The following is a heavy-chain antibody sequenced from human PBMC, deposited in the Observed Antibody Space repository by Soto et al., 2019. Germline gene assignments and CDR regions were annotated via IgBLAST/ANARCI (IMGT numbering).Heavy chain of an antibody. J-gene: IGHJ4*02. CDR3: AVQGDGDFDY. Sequence: QVQLQESGPGLVEPSGTLSLTCAVSGASIGTNNWWSWVRQPPGKGLEWIGEVYHSDTTNCNPSLKSRVTISIDNSQTQFSLRLTSMTAADTAVYYCAVQGDGDFDYWSQGTLVTVSS. CDR2: VYHSDTT. V-gene: IGHV4-4*02. CDR1: GASIGTNNW.